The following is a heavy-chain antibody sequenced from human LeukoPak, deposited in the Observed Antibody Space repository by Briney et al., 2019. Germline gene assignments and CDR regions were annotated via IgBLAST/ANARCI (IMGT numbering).Heavy chain of an antibody. D-gene: IGHD1-26*01. CDR1: GFTSSSYS. V-gene: IGHV3-21*01. CDR2: ISSSSSNI. J-gene: IGHJ4*02. Sequence: PGRSLRLSCVASGFTSSSYSMNWVRQAPGKGLEWVSSISSSSSNIYYADSVKGRFTISRDNAKNSLYLQMNSLRAEDTAVYYCARSYSVRYERRYFDYWGQGTLVTVSS. CDR3: ARSYSVRYERRYFDY.